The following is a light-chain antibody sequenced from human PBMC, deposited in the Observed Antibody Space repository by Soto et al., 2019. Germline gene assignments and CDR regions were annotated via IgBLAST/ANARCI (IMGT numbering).Light chain of an antibody. J-gene: IGKJ5*01. CDR2: DAS. Sequence: EIVLTQSPGTLSLSPGDRATLSCRASQSVSSSSLAWYQQKRGQAPRLLIHDASSRATGIPDSVSGSGSGTDFTLTISSLEPEDFAVYYCQQAATFGQGTRLEIK. CDR3: QQAAT. CDR1: QSVSSSS. V-gene: IGKV3-20*01.